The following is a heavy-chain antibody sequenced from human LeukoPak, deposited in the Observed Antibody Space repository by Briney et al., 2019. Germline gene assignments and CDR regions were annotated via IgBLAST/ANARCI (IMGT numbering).Heavy chain of an antibody. CDR1: GYTFTVYY. Sequence: ASVKVSCKTSGYTFTVYYIHWMRQAPGQGLEWMGWFAPRNGGTNYAQRFQGRVSMTRDTSISTVYMELRSLISDDTAVYYCARGLLGTSSSVGYFDSWGQGTLVTVSS. J-gene: IGHJ4*02. CDR3: ARGLLGTSSSVGYFDS. D-gene: IGHD6-6*01. V-gene: IGHV1-2*02. CDR2: FAPRNGGT.